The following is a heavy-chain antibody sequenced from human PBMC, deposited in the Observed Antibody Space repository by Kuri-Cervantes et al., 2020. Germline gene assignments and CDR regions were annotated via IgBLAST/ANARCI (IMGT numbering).Heavy chain of an antibody. V-gene: IGHV4-59*13. CDR3: VRGNYNFDY. D-gene: IGHD3-10*01. Sequence: SETLSLTCIVSGGSISSYYWSWIRQPPGKGPEWIGYIYYSGSTNYNPSLKSRVTISVDTSKNQFSLQLNSVTPEDTAVYYCVRGNYNFDYWGQGTLVTVSS. CDR2: IYYSGST. J-gene: IGHJ4*02. CDR1: GGSISSYY.